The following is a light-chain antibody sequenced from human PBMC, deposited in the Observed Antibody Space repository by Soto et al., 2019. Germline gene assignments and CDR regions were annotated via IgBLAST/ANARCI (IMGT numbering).Light chain of an antibody. J-gene: IGKJ1*01. CDR1: QIVNSKY. V-gene: IGKV3-20*01. CDR2: DAS. Sequence: EIVLTQSPGTLSLSPGERGTVSCRASQIVNSKYLAWYQHRPGQAPRLLIYDASRRATGIPDRFSGSASGTDFILTIHRLEPEDFAVYYCVQYDEPPSRWTFGQGTKV. CDR3: VQYDEPPSRWT.